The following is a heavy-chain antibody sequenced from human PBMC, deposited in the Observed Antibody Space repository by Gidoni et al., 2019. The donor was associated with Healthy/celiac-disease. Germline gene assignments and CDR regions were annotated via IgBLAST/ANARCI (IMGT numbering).Heavy chain of an antibody. J-gene: IGHJ5*02. V-gene: IGHV2-5*02. D-gene: IGHD4-4*01. CDR1: GFSLSTSGVG. Sequence: QITLKESGPTLVQPTQTLTLTCTFSGFSLSTSGVGVGWIRQPPGKALEWLALIDWDDDKRYSPSLKSRLTITKDTSKNQVVLTMTNMDPVDTATYYCAHNRPINSNYDYWFDPWGQGTLVTVSS. CDR2: IDWDDDK. CDR3: AHNRPINSNYDYWFDP.